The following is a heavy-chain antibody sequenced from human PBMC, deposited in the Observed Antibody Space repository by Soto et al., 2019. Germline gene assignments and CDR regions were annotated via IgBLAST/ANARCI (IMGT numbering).Heavy chain of an antibody. D-gene: IGHD1-20*01. CDR1: GFTFSSYA. Sequence: LRLSCAASGFTFSSYAMTWVRQAPGKGLEWVSTIIGSGGNSYYADSVKGRFTISRDNSKNMLFLQMNSLRADDTAVYYCAKDHFQGNGIYDAFDIWGQGTMVTV. CDR2: IIGSGGNS. V-gene: IGHV3-23*01. J-gene: IGHJ3*02. CDR3: AKDHFQGNGIYDAFDI.